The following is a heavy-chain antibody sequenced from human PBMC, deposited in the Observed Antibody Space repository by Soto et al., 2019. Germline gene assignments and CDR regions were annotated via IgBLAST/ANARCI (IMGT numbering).Heavy chain of an antibody. CDR1: GYTFTSYA. V-gene: IGHV1-3*01. J-gene: IGHJ6*02. CDR3: ARDLLRITMVRGVIGYYYYYGMDV. Sequence: ASVKVSCKASGYTFTSYAMHWVRQAPGQRLEWMGWINAGNGNTKYSQKFQGRVTITRDTSAGTAYMELSSLRSEDTAVYYCARDLLRITMVRGVIGYYYYYGMDVWGQGTTVTVSS. CDR2: INAGNGNT. D-gene: IGHD3-10*01.